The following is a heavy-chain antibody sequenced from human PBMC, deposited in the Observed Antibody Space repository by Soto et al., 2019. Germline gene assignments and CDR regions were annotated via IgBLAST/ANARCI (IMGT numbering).Heavy chain of an antibody. D-gene: IGHD1-7*01. Sequence: QVQLQESGPGLVKPSETLSLTCTVSGGSISSYCWSWIRQPPGKGLEWNGFIYYSGSTNYNPSLKSRVTISVDTSKNLFSLKLNSVTAADTAVYYCASRTNYGTFDIWGQGTMVTVSS. CDR1: GGSISSYC. CDR3: ASRTNYGTFDI. V-gene: IGHV4-59*08. J-gene: IGHJ3*02. CDR2: IYYSGST.